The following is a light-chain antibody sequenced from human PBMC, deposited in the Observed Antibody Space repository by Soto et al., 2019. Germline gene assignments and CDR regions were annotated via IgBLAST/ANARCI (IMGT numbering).Light chain of an antibody. J-gene: IGKJ5*01. CDR3: QQYGSSPYT. CDR2: AAS. CDR1: QSISSL. Sequence: DIQMTQSPSSLSASVGDRVTMTCRASQSISSLLNWYQQKPGKAPNLLIYAASNLQSGVPSRFSGSGSGTDFTLTISRLEPEDFAVYYCQQYGSSPYTFGQGTRLEIK. V-gene: IGKV1-39*01.